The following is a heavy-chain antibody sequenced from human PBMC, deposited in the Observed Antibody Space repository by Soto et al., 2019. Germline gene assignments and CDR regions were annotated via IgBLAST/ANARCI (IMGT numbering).Heavy chain of an antibody. Sequence: QVQLVQSGAEVKKPGASVKVSCKASGYTFTSYYMHWVRQAPGQGLEWMGIINPTGGSTSYAQKFQGLLTMTTGQSPITVYMELSSLRSEATAVYYCGSACYDSSGYYHQFDYWGQGTLVTLSS. V-gene: IGHV1-46*01. J-gene: IGHJ4*02. CDR2: INPTGGST. D-gene: IGHD3-22*01. CDR3: GSACYDSSGYYHQFDY. CDR1: GYTFTSYY.